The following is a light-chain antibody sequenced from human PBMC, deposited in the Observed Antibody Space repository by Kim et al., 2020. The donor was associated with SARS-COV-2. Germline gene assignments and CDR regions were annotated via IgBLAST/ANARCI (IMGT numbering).Light chain of an antibody. J-gene: IGLJ3*02. Sequence: GQSITISCTGTSSDVGSYNLVSWYQQHPSKAPKLMIYEGSKRPSGVSNRFSGSKSGNTASLTISGLQAEDEADYYCCSYAGSSTWVFGGGTKLTVL. CDR2: EGS. CDR1: SSDVGSYNL. CDR3: CSYAGSSTWV. V-gene: IGLV2-23*01.